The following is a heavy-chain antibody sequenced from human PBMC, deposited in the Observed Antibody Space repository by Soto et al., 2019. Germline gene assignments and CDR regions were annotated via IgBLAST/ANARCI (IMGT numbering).Heavy chain of an antibody. CDR2: INAGNGNT. J-gene: IGHJ4*02. CDR1: GYTFTSYA. D-gene: IGHD6-19*01. Sequence: QVQLVQSGAEVKKPGASVKVSCKASGYTFTSYAMHWVRQAPGQRLEWMGWINAGNGNTKYSQKFQGRVTITRDTSASTAYMELSSLRSEDTALYYCAPSRRIAVAGPIDYWGQGTLVTVSS. CDR3: APSRRIAVAGPIDY. V-gene: IGHV1-3*01.